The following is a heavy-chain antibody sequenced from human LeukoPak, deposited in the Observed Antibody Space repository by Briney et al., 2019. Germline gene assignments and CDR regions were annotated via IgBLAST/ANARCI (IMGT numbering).Heavy chain of an antibody. J-gene: IGHJ4*02. Sequence: PGGSLRLSCAASRFTFGSYSMNWVRQAPGKGLEWVSSISSSGSYIYYADSVKGRFTISRDNAKNSLYLQMNSLRAEDTAVYYCARDCSGGSCYGAVDYWGQGTLVTVSS. CDR2: ISSSGSYI. D-gene: IGHD2-15*01. V-gene: IGHV3-21*01. CDR3: ARDCSGGSCYGAVDY. CDR1: RFTFGSYS.